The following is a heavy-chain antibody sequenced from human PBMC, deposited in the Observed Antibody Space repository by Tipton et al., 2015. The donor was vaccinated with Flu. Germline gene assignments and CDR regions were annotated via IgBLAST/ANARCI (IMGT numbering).Heavy chain of an antibody. Sequence: TLSLTCNVSTGSVSSHYWSWIRQAPGKGLEWIGCIHPSGGTDYNPSLRHRVTISAETSKNQISLKLTSVTAADTAAYYCARHQEGDGYSGYVSYSYGMDVWGQGTTVTVSS. CDR3: ARHQEGDGYSGYVSYSYGMDV. V-gene: IGHV4-59*08. CDR2: IHPSGGT. J-gene: IGHJ6*02. CDR1: TGSVSSHY. D-gene: IGHD5-12*01.